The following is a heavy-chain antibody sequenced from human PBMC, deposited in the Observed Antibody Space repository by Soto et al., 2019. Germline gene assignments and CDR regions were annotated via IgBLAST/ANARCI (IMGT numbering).Heavy chain of an antibody. Sequence: KPSETLSHTCTLSPCSTSSNYCRWDRHPPGKGREWVGYVYYGVSTKYNPSLSSRVTIPEDTSKNQFPLQLSSVAAADTACYDAPRGLTRDYDSWSGYYPNYYYYGMDVWGQGTTVTVSS. CDR1: PCSTSSNY. CDR3: PRGLTRDYDSWSGYYPNYYYYGMDV. CDR2: VYYGVST. J-gene: IGHJ6*02. D-gene: IGHD3-3*01. V-gene: IGHV4-59*01.